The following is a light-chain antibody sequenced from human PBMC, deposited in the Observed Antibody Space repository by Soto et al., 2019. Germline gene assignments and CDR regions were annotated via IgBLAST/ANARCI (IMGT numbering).Light chain of an antibody. V-gene: IGKV1-27*01. Sequence: DIQVTQSPSSLSASLGDRVSITCRASRDISNYLAWYQQKPGQVPRLLISGASTLHSGVPSRFSGSGSGTDFTLTITGLRTEDFGGLHCQPYIYWLLTFGGGT. CDR3: QPYIYWLLT. CDR1: RDISNY. CDR2: GAS. J-gene: IGKJ4*02.